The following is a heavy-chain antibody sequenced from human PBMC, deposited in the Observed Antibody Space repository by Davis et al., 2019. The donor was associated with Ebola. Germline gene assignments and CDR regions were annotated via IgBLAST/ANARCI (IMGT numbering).Heavy chain of an antibody. J-gene: IGHJ4*02. Sequence: GESLKISCVASGFTFSGFWMNWVRHIPTKGLEWVANINPDGSGKTYVDSVKGRFTVSRDNAKSSLYLQMDSLRTDDTGVYYCAGWTGTTNYWGQGMLVTVSS. CDR3: AGWTGTTNY. V-gene: IGHV3-7*03. CDR1: GFTFSGFW. D-gene: IGHD4-17*01. CDR2: INPDGSGK.